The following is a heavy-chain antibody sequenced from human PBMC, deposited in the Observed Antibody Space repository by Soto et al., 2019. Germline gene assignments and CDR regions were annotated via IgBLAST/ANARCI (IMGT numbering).Heavy chain of an antibody. V-gene: IGHV4-59*01. D-gene: IGHD3-16*01. J-gene: IGHJ6*02. CDR2: IYYSGST. Sequence: SETLSLTCTVSGGSISSYYWSWIRQPPGKGLEWIGYIYYSGSTNYNPSLKSRVTISVDTSKNQFSLKLSSVTAADTAVYYCARAYGEYYGMDVWGQGTTVTSP. CDR1: GGSISSYY. CDR3: ARAYGEYYGMDV.